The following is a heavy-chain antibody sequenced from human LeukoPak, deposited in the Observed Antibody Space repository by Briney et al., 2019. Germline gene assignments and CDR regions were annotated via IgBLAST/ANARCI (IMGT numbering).Heavy chain of an antibody. J-gene: IGHJ6*03. CDR1: GFTFSSYA. D-gene: IGHD5-18*01. V-gene: IGHV3-21*01. Sequence: GGSLRLSCAASGFTFSSYAMSWVRQAPGKGLEWVSSISSSSSYIYYADSVKGRFTISRDNAKNSLYLQMNSLRAEDTAVYYCARGIDTAMAQYYYYMDVWGKGTTVTVSS. CDR3: ARGIDTAMAQYYYYMDV. CDR2: ISSSSSYI.